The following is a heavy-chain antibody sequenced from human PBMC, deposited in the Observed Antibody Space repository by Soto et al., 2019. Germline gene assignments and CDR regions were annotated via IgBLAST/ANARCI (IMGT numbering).Heavy chain of an antibody. D-gene: IGHD3-22*01. CDR1: GFTFSRYE. J-gene: IGHJ4*02. V-gene: IGHV3-48*03. CDR2: INTRGNII. Sequence: PGGSLRLSCAASGFTFSRYEMNWVRQAPGKGLEWVSYINTRGNIIHYADSVKGRFTISRDNAENSLYLQMNSLRAEDTAVYYCARDIDYYDSSGYQDYWGQGSLVTVSS. CDR3: ARDIDYYDSSGYQDY.